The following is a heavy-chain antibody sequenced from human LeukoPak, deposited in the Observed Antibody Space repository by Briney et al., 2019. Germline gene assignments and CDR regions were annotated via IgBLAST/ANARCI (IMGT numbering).Heavy chain of an antibody. J-gene: IGHJ4*02. D-gene: IGHD7-27*01. CDR1: GGSISSSSYY. CDR3: ARDITGVGYFDY. V-gene: IGHV4-39*07. Sequence: PSETLSLTCTVSGGSISSSSYYWGWIRQPPGKGLEWIGSIYYSGSTYYNPSLKSRVTISVDTSKNQFSLKLSSVTAADTAVYYCARDITGVGYFDYWGQGTLVTVSS. CDR2: IYYSGST.